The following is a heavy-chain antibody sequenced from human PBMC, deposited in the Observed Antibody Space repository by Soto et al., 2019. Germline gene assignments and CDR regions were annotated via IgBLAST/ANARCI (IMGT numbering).Heavy chain of an antibody. CDR2: IIPIFGTA. Sequence: SVKVSCKASGGTFSSYAISWVRQAPGQGLEWMGGIIPIFGTANYAQKFQGRVTITADESTSTAYMELSSLRSEDTAVYYCARVEMATIIGWFDPWGQGTLVTVSS. D-gene: IGHD5-12*01. CDR1: GGTFSSYA. CDR3: ARVEMATIIGWFDP. V-gene: IGHV1-69*13. J-gene: IGHJ5*02.